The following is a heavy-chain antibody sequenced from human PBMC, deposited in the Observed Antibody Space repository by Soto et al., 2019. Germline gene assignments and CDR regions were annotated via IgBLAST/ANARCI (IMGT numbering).Heavy chain of an antibody. CDR3: ARVPDR. J-gene: IGHJ5*02. CDR1: GGSISSGGYS. D-gene: IGHD2-2*01. Sequence: SETLSLTCTVSGGSISSGGYSWSWIRQPPGKGLEWIGYIYHSGSTYYNPSLKSRDTISVDRSKNQFSLKLSSVTAADTAVYYCARVPDRWGQGTLVTVSS. CDR2: IYHSGST. V-gene: IGHV4-30-2*01.